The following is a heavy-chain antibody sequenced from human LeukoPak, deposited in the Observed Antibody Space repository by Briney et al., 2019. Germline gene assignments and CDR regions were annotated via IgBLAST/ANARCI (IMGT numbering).Heavy chain of an antibody. CDR2: ITKNGDKT. J-gene: IGHJ3*02. CDR3: VKSAGKDGYRDVFDI. V-gene: IGHV3-23*01. CDR1: GITFSNSA. D-gene: IGHD5-24*01. Sequence: PGGSLRLSCVPSGITFSNSALNWVRQAPGKGLEWVATITKNGDKTDYADSVKGLFTISRDTFRDTLYLHMNSLRAEDTAVYHCVKSAGKDGYRDVFDIWGQGTVVTVSS.